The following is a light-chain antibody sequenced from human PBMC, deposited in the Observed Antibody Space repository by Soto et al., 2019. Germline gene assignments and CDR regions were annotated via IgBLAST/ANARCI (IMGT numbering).Light chain of an antibody. CDR2: GAS. CDR3: QQYRTSPLT. CDR1: QSVRSNS. V-gene: IGKV3-20*01. J-gene: IGKJ4*01. Sequence: EIVLTQSPRTLSLSPGESATLSCTASQSVRSNSLAWYQQKPGQAPRLLMFGASGRATGTPPRFSGRGSGTDSTLTISRLEPEDVAVFYCQQYRTSPLTVGGGPKVDI.